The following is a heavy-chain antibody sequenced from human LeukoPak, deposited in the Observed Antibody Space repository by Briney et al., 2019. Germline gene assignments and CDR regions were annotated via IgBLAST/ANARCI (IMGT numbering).Heavy chain of an antibody. J-gene: IGHJ4*02. V-gene: IGHV3-23*01. CDR2: IGSSGGET. D-gene: IGHD2-8*01. CDR1: GFTFSGYA. Sequence: GGSLRLSCAASGFTFSGYAMSWVRQAPGKGLEWVALIGSSGGETNYADSVKGRFTISRDSSKNTVYLQVNSLRAEDTAVYYCAKDRSCTNDVCHGDFDYWGQGTLVTASS. CDR3: AKDRSCTNDVCHGDFDY.